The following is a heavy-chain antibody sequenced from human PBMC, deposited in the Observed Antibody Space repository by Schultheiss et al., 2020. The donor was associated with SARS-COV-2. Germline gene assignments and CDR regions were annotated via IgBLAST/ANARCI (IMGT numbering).Heavy chain of an antibody. D-gene: IGHD3-22*01. J-gene: IGHJ6*02. CDR3: ARNFDTSGYYSRDYYYYYGMDV. CDR1: GFTFSSYS. V-gene: IGHV3-48*01. Sequence: GGSLRLSCAASGFTFSSYSMNWVRQAPGKGLEWVSYISSSSSTIYYADSVKGRFTISRDNAKNSLYLQMNSLSAEDTAVYYCARNFDTSGYYSRDYYYYYGMDVWGQGTTVTV. CDR2: ISSSSSTI.